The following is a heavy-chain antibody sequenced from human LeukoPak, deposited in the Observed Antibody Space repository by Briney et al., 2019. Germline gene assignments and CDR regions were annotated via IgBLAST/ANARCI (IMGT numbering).Heavy chain of an antibody. J-gene: IGHJ4*02. CDR3: ARRAGDPGYSSGWFNFDY. D-gene: IGHD6-19*01. CDR2: IYPGDSDT. Sequence: GESLKISCKGSGYSFTSYWIGWVRQMPGKGLEWMGIIYPGDSDTRYSPSFQGQVTISADKSISTAYLQWSSLKASDTAMYHCARRAGDPGYSSGWFNFDYWGQGTLVTVSS. V-gene: IGHV5-51*01. CDR1: GYSFTSYW.